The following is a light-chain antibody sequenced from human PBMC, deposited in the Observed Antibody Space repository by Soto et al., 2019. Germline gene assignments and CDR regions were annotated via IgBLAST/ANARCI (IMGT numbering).Light chain of an antibody. CDR1: SSDVGGYNY. CDR2: HVS. Sequence: QSAVTQPSSVSGSPGQSITISCTGTSSDVGGYNYVSWYQEHPGKAPKLMIYHVSNRPSGVSYRFSGSKSDNTASLTISGLQAEDEADYYCSSYTSDSTYVFGTGTKVTVL. V-gene: IGLV2-14*01. J-gene: IGLJ1*01. CDR3: SSYTSDSTYV.